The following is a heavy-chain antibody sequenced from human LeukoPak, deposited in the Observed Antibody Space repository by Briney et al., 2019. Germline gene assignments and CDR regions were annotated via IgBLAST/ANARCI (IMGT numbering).Heavy chain of an antibody. J-gene: IGHJ6*03. V-gene: IGHV4-38-2*02. Sequence: SETLSLTCTVSGYSISSGYYWGWIRQPPGEGLEWIGSIYHSGSTYYNPSLKSRVTISVDTSKNQFSLKLSSVTAADTAVYYCARIHYYYYMDVWGKGTTVTVSS. CDR3: ARIHYYYYMDV. CDR2: IYHSGST. CDR1: GYSISSGYY.